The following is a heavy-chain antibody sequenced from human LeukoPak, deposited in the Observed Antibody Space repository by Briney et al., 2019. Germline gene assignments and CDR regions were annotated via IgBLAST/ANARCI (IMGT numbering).Heavy chain of an antibody. J-gene: IGHJ5*02. CDR1: GASISSGGFF. D-gene: IGHD1-26*01. Sequence: SETLSLTCTVSGASISSGGFFWSWIRQHPGKGLEWIGYIYYSGSAYYSPSLNSRPTISLDTSKTQFSLRLSSVTAADTAVYYCARDRGTYYNWFDPWGQGTLVTVSS. CDR3: ARDRGTYYNWFDP. CDR2: IYYSGSA. V-gene: IGHV4-31*03.